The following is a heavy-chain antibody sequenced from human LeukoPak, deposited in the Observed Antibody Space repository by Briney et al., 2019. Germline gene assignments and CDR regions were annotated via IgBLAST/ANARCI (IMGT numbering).Heavy chain of an antibody. CDR3: AKMQGYFDY. Sequence: QSGGSLRLSCAASGFTFSSQGMSWVRQAPGKGLEWVSAITGGGSITYYSDSVKGRFTISRDNSKNTVYLQLNSLRVEDTAVYYCAKMQGYFDYWGQGTLVTVSS. CDR2: ITGGGSIT. V-gene: IGHV3-23*01. J-gene: IGHJ4*02. CDR1: GFTFSSQG.